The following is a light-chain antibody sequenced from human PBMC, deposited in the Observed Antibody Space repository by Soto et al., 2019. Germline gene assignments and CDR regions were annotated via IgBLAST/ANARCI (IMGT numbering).Light chain of an antibody. J-gene: IGKJ1*01. CDR2: GAS. V-gene: IGKV3-20*01. CDR3: KQYGSSPPLT. CDR1: QSVSCSY. Sequence: EIVLTQSPGTLSLSPGERATLSCRASQSVSCSYLAWYQQKPGQAPRLLIYGASSRATGIPDRFSGSGSGTDFTLTISRLEPEDFAVYYCKQYGSSPPLTFGQGTKVEIK.